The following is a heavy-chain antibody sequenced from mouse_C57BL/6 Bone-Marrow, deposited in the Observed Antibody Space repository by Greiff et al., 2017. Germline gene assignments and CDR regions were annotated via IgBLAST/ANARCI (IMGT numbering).Heavy chain of an antibody. Sequence: EVKLVESGGGLVQPGGSLKLSCAASGFTFSDYYMYWVRQTPEKRLEWVAYISNGGGSTYYPDTVKGRFTISRDNAKNTLYLQMSRLKSEDTAMYDCARGVGDEAWFAYWGQGTLVTVSA. CDR1: GFTFSDYY. CDR3: ARGVGDEAWFAY. V-gene: IGHV5-12*01. CDR2: ISNGGGST. J-gene: IGHJ3*01. D-gene: IGHD1-1*01.